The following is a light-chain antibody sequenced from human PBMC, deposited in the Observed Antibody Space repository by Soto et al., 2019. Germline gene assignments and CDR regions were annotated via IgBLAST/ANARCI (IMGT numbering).Light chain of an antibody. CDR2: KAS. CDR1: QSISSW. J-gene: IGKJ1*01. V-gene: IGKV1-5*03. CDR3: QQYNSYCT. Sequence: DIQMTQSPSTLSASVGDRVTITCRASQSISSWLAWYQQKPGKAPKVLIYKASSLESGVPSRFSGSGSGTEFTLTISSLQPDDFATDYCQQYNSYCTFGQGTKVEIK.